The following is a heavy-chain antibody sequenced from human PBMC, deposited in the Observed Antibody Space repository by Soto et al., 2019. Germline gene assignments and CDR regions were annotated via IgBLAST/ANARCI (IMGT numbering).Heavy chain of an antibody. V-gene: IGHV4-39*01. CDR1: GGSISSGYYY. Sequence: PSETLSLTCSVSGGSISSGYYYWSWIRQPPGKGLEWIGSIYYSGSTYYNPSLVGRVTISVDTSKNQFSLKLSSVTAADTAVYYCARDSSGWNYYFDYWGQGTVVTVSS. D-gene: IGHD6-19*01. CDR2: IYYSGST. J-gene: IGHJ4*02. CDR3: ARDSSGWNYYFDY.